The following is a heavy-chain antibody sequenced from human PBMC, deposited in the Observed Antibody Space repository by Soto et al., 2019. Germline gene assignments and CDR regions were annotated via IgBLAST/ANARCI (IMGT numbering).Heavy chain of an antibody. V-gene: IGHV3-21*02. Sequence: EVQLVESGGGLVKPGGSLRLSCAASGFTFSTYTMSWVRQAPGKGLEWVSSISSSSNYIYYADSVKGRFTISRDNAKNSLYLQLNSLRGEDTAVYYWARVGAYRDFDYWGQGTLVTVSS. CDR1: GFTFSTYT. CDR2: ISSSSNYI. CDR3: ARVGAYRDFDY. J-gene: IGHJ4*02. D-gene: IGHD3-16*01.